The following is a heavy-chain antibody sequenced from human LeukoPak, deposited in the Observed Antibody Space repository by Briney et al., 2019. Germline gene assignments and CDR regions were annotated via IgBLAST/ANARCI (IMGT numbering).Heavy chain of an antibody. Sequence: SQTLSLTCAISGDSVSSNSAAWNWIRQSPSRGLEWLGRTYYRSKWYNDYAVSVKSRITINPDTSKNQFSLQLNSVTPEDTAVYYCARDMSYDSSGYYPHYFDHWGQGTLVTVSS. D-gene: IGHD3-22*01. V-gene: IGHV6-1*01. CDR1: GDSVSSNSAA. CDR3: ARDMSYDSSGYYPHYFDH. J-gene: IGHJ4*02. CDR2: TYYRSKWYN.